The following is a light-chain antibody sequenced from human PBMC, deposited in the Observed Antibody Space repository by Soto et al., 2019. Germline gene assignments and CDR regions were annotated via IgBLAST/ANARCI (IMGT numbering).Light chain of an antibody. J-gene: IGKJ3*01. V-gene: IGKV3-20*01. CDR3: QQYGSSPWT. CDR2: NTS. CDR1: QSVSSN. Sequence: EIMMTQSPATLSVSQGERATLSCRTSQSVSSNLAWYQQKPGQAPRLPIYNTSSRATGIPDRFSGSGSGTDFTLTISRLEPEDFAVYYCQQYGSSPWTFGPGTKVDIK.